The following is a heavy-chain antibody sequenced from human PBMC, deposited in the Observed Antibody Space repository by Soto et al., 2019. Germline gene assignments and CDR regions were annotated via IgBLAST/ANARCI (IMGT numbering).Heavy chain of an antibody. CDR2: IYSGGST. J-gene: IGHJ4*02. CDR1: GFTVSSNY. D-gene: IGHD3-10*01. V-gene: IGHV3-66*01. Sequence: VQLVESGGGLVQPGGSLRLSCAASGFTVSSNYMSWVRQAPGKGLEWVSVIYSGGSTYYADSVKGRFTISRDNSKNTLYLQMNSLRAEDTAVYYCASPRTYGSGSLSYWGQGTLVTVSS. CDR3: ASPRTYGSGSLSY.